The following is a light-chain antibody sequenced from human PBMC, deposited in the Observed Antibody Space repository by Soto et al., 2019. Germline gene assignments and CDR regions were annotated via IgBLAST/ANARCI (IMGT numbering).Light chain of an antibody. J-gene: IGKJ1*01. CDR3: QQYAGSPWT. V-gene: IGKV3-20*01. Sequence: IVVTKSAGTLSLSPGERATLSCRASQSVSSSYLVWYHQKPGQAPRLLIYDTSSRATGIPDRFSGSGSGTDFTLTISRLEPEDFAVYYCQQYAGSPWTFGQGTKVDI. CDR1: QSVSSSY. CDR2: DTS.